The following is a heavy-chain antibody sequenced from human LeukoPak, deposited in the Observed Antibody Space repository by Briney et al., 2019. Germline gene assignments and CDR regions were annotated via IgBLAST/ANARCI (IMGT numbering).Heavy chain of an antibody. CDR1: GFTVSSNY. V-gene: IGHV3-53*01. D-gene: IGHD3-22*01. CDR3: ARMLISSGYYVDS. J-gene: IGHJ4*02. CDR2: IYSGGTT. Sequence: GGSLRLSCAASGFTVSSNYMSWVRQAPGKGLEWVSVIYSGGTTYYTDSVKGRFTISRDISKNTLYLQMGSLRVEDTAVYYCARMLISSGYYVDSWGQGTLVTVSS.